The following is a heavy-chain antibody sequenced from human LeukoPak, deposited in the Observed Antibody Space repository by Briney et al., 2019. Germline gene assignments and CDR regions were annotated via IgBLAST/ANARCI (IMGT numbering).Heavy chain of an antibody. J-gene: IGHJ3*02. CDR1: GFTFSSYD. Sequence: GGSLRLSCAASGFTFSSYDMHWVRQATGKGLEWVSAIGTAGDTYYPGSVKGRFTISRENAKNSLYLQMNSLRAGDTAVYYCARGGTRYYYGSGSYYRGGAFDIWGQGTMVTVSS. CDR3: ARGGTRYYYGSGSYYRGGAFDI. V-gene: IGHV3-13*01. D-gene: IGHD3-10*01. CDR2: IGTAGDT.